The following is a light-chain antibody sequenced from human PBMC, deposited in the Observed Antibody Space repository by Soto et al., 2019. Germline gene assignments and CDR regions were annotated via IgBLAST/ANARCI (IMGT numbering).Light chain of an antibody. CDR2: LNSDGSH. CDR1: SGHSSYA. Sequence: QSVLTQSPSASASLGASVKLTCTLSSGHSSYAIAWHQQQPEKGPRYLMKLNSDGSHSKGDGIPDRFSGSSSGAERYLIISSLQSEDEADSHCQTWGTGIHVFGTGTKLTVL. V-gene: IGLV4-69*01. CDR3: QTWGTGIHV. J-gene: IGLJ1*01.